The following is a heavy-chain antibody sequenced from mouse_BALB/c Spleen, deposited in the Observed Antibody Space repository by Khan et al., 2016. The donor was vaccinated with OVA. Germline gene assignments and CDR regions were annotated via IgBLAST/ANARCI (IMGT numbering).Heavy chain of an antibody. CDR1: GFSLTNYG. CDR3: ARSYDYDVGGFTY. Sequence: QVQLKQSGPGLVAPSQSLSITCTVSGFSLTNYGVHWVRQPPGKGLEWLGVIWTGGRTNYNSALMSRLSISKENSKSQVFLKMNRLQIDDTAVYYCARSYDYDVGGFTYWGQGTLVTVSA. V-gene: IGHV2-9*02. J-gene: IGHJ3*01. CDR2: IWTGGRT. D-gene: IGHD2-4*01.